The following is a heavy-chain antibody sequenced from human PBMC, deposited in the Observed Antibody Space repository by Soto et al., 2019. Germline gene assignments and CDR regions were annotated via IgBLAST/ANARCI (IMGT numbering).Heavy chain of an antibody. CDR2: IWYDGSKK. V-gene: IGHV3-33*01. J-gene: IGHJ6*02. CDR3: ARDASYYSLWSGYYPSRNGMDV. CDR1: GFTFSSFG. Sequence: ESGGGVVQPGRSLRLSCAASGFTFSSFGMHWVRQAPGKGLEWVSLIWYDGSKKSYGDSVKGRFTISRDNSRNTVYLQMNSLRADDTDVYYCARDASYYSLWSGYYPSRNGMDVWGQGTTVTVSS. D-gene: IGHD3-3*01.